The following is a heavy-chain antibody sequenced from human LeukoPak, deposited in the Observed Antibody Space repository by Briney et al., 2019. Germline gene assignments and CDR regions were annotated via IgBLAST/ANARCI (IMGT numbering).Heavy chain of an antibody. D-gene: IGHD1-26*01. CDR1: GYTFTSYG. Sequence: GASVKVSCKASGYTFTSYGISWVRQAPGQGLEWMGWISAYNGNTDYAQKLQGRVTMTTDTSTSTAYMELRSLRSDDTAVYYCARDPGGGSPTVFDIWGQGTMVTVSS. V-gene: IGHV1-18*01. CDR2: ISAYNGNT. J-gene: IGHJ3*02. CDR3: ARDPGGGSPTVFDI.